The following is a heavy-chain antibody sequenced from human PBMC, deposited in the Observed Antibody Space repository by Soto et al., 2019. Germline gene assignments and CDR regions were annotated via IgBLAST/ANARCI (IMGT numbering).Heavy chain of an antibody. D-gene: IGHD3-3*01. J-gene: IGHJ4*02. CDR2: TRNKAHSYTK. CDR3: ARTYYDFWSGYSNFDY. CDR1: GFTFSDHY. V-gene: IGHV3-72*01. Sequence: PGGSLRLSCAASGFTFSDHYMDWVRQAPGKGLEWVGRTRNKAHSYTKEYAASVKGRFTISRDDSKNSLYLQMNSLKTEDTAVYYCARTYYDFWSGYSNFDYWGQGT.